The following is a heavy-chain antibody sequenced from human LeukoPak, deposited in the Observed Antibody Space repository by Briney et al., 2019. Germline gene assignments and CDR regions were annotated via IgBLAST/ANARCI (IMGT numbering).Heavy chain of an antibody. CDR3: ARIVGTNYFDY. J-gene: IGHJ4*02. Sequence: SETLSPTCTVSGGSISSGGYYWSWIRQHPGKDLEWIGYIYYSGSTYYNPSLKSRVTISVDTSKNQFSLRLNSVTAADTAVYYCARIVGTNYFDYWGQGTLVTVSS. D-gene: IGHD1-26*01. V-gene: IGHV4-31*03. CDR1: GGSISSGGYY. CDR2: IYYSGST.